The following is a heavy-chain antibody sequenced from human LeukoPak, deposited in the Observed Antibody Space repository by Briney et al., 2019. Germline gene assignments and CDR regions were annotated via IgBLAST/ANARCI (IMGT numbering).Heavy chain of an antibody. CDR2: INPSGGST. CDR3: ARDRIEYSSSRDAFDI. D-gene: IGHD6-6*01. Sequence: ASVKVSCKASGYTFTSYYMHWVRQAPGQGLEWMGIINPSGGSTSYAQKFQGRVTMTRDMSTSTVYMELSSLRSEDTAVYYCARDRIEYSSSRDAFDIWGQGTMVTVSS. V-gene: IGHV1-46*01. CDR1: GYTFTSYY. J-gene: IGHJ3*02.